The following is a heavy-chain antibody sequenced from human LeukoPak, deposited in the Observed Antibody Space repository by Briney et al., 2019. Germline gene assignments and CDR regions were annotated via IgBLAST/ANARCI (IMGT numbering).Heavy chain of an antibody. D-gene: IGHD2-21*01. V-gene: IGHV1-2*02. Sequence: ASVNVSCKASGYTFTCYYMHWVRQAPGQGLEWMEWINPNSGGTNYAQQFQSRVTMTRDTSISTAYMELSRLRSDDTAVYYCARHSGSIGYWGQGTLVPVSS. J-gene: IGHJ4*02. CDR1: GYTFTCYY. CDR3: ARHSGSIGY. CDR2: INPNSGGT.